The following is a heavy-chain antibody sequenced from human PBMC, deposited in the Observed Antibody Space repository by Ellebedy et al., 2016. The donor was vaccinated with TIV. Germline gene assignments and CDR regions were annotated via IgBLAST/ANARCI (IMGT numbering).Heavy chain of an antibody. CDR3: ARVIRGSSGMDV. D-gene: IGHD6-13*01. V-gene: IGHV1-2*02. CDR1: GYTFTAYY. CDR2: INPDSGVT. Sequence: ASVKVSCKASGYTFTAYYMHWVRQAPGQGLEWMGWINPDSGVTNFAQKFQGRVTMTRDTSVNTAYMELSRLESDDTAVYYCARVIRGSSGMDVWGRGTTVTVS. J-gene: IGHJ6*02.